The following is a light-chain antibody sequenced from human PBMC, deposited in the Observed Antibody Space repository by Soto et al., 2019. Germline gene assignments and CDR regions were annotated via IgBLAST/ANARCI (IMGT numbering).Light chain of an antibody. CDR3: SSYTSSSIPYV. J-gene: IGLJ1*01. V-gene: IGLV2-14*01. CDR2: DVS. CDR1: NSDVGGYNC. Sequence: QSALTQPASVSGSPGQSITISCTGTNSDVGGYNCVSWYQQHPGKAPKLMIYDVSNRPSGVSNRFSGSKSGNTASLNISGLQAEDEADYYCSSYTSSSIPYVFGIGTKLTVL.